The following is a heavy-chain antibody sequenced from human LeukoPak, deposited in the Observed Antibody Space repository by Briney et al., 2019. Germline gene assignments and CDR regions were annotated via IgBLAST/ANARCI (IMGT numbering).Heavy chain of an antibody. J-gene: IGHJ4*02. V-gene: IGHV3-23*01. CDR1: GFTFSTYA. CDR3: AKVRGAVAITFLDY. D-gene: IGHD3-22*01. CDR2: ISGRGGTT. Sequence: GGSLRLSCAASGFTFSTYAMSWVRQAPGKGLEWVSAISGRGGTTYYADSVKGRFTISRDNSKNTVSLQMNSLRAEDTAVYYCAKVRGAVAITFLDYWGQGTLVTVSS.